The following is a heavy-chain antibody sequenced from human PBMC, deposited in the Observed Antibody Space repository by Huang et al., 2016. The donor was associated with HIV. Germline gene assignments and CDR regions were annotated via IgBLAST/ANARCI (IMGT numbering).Heavy chain of an antibody. Sequence: QVQLEQWGAGLLKASETLSLPCAVYGGSFSGYYWNWLRQAPGKGWEWVGEINHSGNTNYNPSLKSRVNMSVDTSKSQFSLYLTSLSAADTGTYFCARRYNSRRDYWGRGTLVTVHS. CDR1: GGSFSGYY. V-gene: IGHV4-34*02. D-gene: IGHD3-22*01. J-gene: IGHJ4*02. CDR3: ARRYNSRRDY. CDR2: INHSGNT.